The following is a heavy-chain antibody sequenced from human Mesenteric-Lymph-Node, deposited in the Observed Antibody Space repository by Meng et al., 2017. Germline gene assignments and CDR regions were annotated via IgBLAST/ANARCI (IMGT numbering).Heavy chain of an antibody. D-gene: IGHD1-26*01. Sequence: GGSLRLSCAASGFTFSSYEMNWVRQAPGKGLEWVSYISSSGSTIYYADSVKGRFTISRDNTKNSLYLQLSSLRADDTAVYSCARGGAYYIDSWGQGTLVTVSS. J-gene: IGHJ4*02. CDR3: ARGGAYYIDS. V-gene: IGHV3-48*03. CDR2: ISSSGSTI. CDR1: GFTFSSYE.